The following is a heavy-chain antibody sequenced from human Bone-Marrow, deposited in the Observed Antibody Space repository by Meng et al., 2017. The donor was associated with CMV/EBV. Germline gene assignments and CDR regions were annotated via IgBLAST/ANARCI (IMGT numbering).Heavy chain of an antibody. D-gene: IGHD6-6*01. V-gene: IGHV3-30*02. Sequence: GESLKISCAASGFTFSSYGMHWVRQAPGKGLEWVAFIRYDGSNKYYADSVKGRFTISRDNSKNTLYLQMNSLRAGDTAVYYCARGRITARSYYGMDVWGQGTTVTVSS. CDR1: GFTFSSYG. CDR2: IRYDGSNK. J-gene: IGHJ6*02. CDR3: ARGRITARSYYGMDV.